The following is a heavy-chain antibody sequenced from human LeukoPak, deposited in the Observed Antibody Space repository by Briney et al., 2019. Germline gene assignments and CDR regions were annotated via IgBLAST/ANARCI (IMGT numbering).Heavy chain of an antibody. CDR3: ARDGSSSWYYY. CDR1: GFTFSGFN. Sequence: KPGGSLRLSCTASGFTFSGFNMHWVRQAPGRGLEWVSCISSSSTYRYYADSVKGRFTISRDNAKNSVYLQMNSLRAEDTAVYYCARDGSSSWYYYWGQGTLVTVSS. D-gene: IGHD6-13*01. V-gene: IGHV3-21*04. J-gene: IGHJ4*02. CDR2: ISSSSTYR.